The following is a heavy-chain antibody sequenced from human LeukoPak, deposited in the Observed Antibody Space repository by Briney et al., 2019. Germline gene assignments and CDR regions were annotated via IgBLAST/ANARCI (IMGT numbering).Heavy chain of an antibody. Sequence: PGGSLRLSCAASGFTFSSYWMHWVRQAPGKGLVWVSRINSDGSSTSYADSVKGRFTISRDNAKNTLYLQMNSLRAEDTAVYYCARGNYDILTGYATAGMDVWGKGTTVTVSS. CDR3: ARGNYDILTGYATAGMDV. D-gene: IGHD3-9*01. J-gene: IGHJ6*04. CDR2: INSDGSST. V-gene: IGHV3-74*01. CDR1: GFTFSSYW.